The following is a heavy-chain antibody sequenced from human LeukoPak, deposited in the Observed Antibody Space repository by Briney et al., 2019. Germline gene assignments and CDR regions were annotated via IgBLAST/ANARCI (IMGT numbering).Heavy chain of an antibody. CDR2: IYHSGST. V-gene: IGHV4-30-2*01. Sequence: SQTLSLTCTVSGGSISSGGYYWSWIRQPPGKGLEWIGYIYHSGSTYYNPSLKSRVTISVDRSKNQYSLKLSSVTAADTAVYYCARDLQWFGESSPDYWGQGTLVTVSS. J-gene: IGHJ4*02. D-gene: IGHD3-10*01. CDR1: GGSISSGGYY. CDR3: ARDLQWFGESSPDY.